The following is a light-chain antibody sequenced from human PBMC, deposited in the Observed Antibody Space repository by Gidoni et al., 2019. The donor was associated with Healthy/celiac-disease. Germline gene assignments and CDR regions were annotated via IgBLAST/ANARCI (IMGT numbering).Light chain of an antibody. Sequence: QTVVTQEPSLTVSPGGTVTLTCASSTGAVTSGYYPNWFQQKPGQAPRALICSTSNKHSWTPARFSGSLLGGKAALTLSGVQPEDEAEYYCLLYYGGAQPVFDGGTKLTVL. CDR3: LLYYGGAQPV. J-gene: IGLJ2*01. CDR2: STS. V-gene: IGLV7-43*01. CDR1: TGAVTSGYY.